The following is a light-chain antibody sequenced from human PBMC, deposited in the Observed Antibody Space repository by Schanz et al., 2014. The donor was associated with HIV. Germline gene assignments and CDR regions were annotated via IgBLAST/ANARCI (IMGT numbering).Light chain of an antibody. CDR3: SSYAGSNVI. J-gene: IGLJ2*01. V-gene: IGLV2-14*01. CDR1: NSDVGNYNY. CDR2: NVS. Sequence: QSALTQPASVSGSPGQSITISCTGTNSDVGNYNYVSWYQQHPGKAPKLIIHNVSNRPSGVSNRFSGSKSGNTASLTISGLQAEDEADYYCSSYAGSNVIFGGGTKLTVL.